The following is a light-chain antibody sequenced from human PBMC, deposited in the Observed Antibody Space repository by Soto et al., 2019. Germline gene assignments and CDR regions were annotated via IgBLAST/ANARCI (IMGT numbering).Light chain of an antibody. J-gene: IGLJ2*01. Sequence: QTALTQPASVYGSPGQSITISCTGTSSDVGGYNYVSWYQQHPGKAPKLMIYDVSNRPSGVSNRFSGSKSGNTASLTISGLQAEDEADYYCCSYTSSYTLVFGGGTKLTVL. CDR1: SSDVGGYNY. CDR3: CSYTSSYTLV. CDR2: DVS. V-gene: IGLV2-14*01.